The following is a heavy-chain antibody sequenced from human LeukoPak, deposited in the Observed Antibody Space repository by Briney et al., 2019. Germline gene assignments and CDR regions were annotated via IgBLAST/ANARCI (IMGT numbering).Heavy chain of an antibody. D-gene: IGHD6-19*01. CDR3: ARVLAVAGAYSFDY. J-gene: IGHJ4*02. V-gene: IGHV4-39*07. CDR2: INHSGST. Sequence: SETLSLTCAVSGGSISRSGYSWGWIRQPPGKGLEWIGEINHSGSTNYNPSLKSRVTISVDTSKNQFSLKLSSVTAADTAVYYCARVLAVAGAYSFDYWGQGTLVTVSS. CDR1: GGSISRSGYS.